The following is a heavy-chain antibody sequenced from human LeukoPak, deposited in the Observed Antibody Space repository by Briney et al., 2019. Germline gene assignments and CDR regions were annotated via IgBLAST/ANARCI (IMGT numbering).Heavy chain of an antibody. Sequence: GASVKVSCKASGYTFTGYYMHWVRQAPGQGLEWMGWINPNSGGTNYAQKFQGRVTMTRDTSISTAYMELSRLRSDDTAVYYCATRYYGGNSEDGIGDAFDIWGQGTMVTVSS. CDR3: ATRYYGGNSEDGIGDAFDI. V-gene: IGHV1-2*02. D-gene: IGHD4-23*01. CDR2: INPNSGGT. J-gene: IGHJ3*02. CDR1: GYTFTGYY.